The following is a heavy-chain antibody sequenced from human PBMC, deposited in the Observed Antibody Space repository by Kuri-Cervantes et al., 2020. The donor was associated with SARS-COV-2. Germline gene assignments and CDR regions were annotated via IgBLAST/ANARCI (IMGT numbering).Heavy chain of an antibody. J-gene: IGHJ6*03. CDR3: ARGPLRSSSWSVLGAYYYYYMDV. CDR1: GFTFSSYA. Sequence: KISCAASGFTFSSYAISWVRQAPGQGLEWMGGIIPIFGTANYAQKFQGRVTITADESTSTAYMELSSLRSEDTAVYYCARGPLRSSSWSVLGAYYYYYMDVWGKGTTVTVSS. CDR2: IIPIFGTA. D-gene: IGHD6-13*01. V-gene: IGHV1-69*01.